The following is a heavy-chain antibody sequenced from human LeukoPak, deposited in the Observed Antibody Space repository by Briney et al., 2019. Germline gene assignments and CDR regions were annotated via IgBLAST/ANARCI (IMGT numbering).Heavy chain of an antibody. CDR3: ASQGIAVARTFDY. Sequence: GGSLRLSCAASGFTFSSYAMHWVRQAPGKGLEWVAVISYDGSNKYYADSVKGRFTISRDNSKNTLYLQMNSLRAEDTAVYYCASQGIAVARTFDYWGQGTLVTVSS. J-gene: IGHJ4*02. CDR1: GFTFSSYA. CDR2: ISYDGSNK. D-gene: IGHD6-19*01. V-gene: IGHV3-30-3*01.